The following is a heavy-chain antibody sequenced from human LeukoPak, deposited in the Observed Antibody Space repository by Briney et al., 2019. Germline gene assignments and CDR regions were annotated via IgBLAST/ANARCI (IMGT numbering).Heavy chain of an antibody. V-gene: IGHV1-69*13. CDR1: RCTFSSYA. CDR2: IIPIFGTA. D-gene: IGHD1-26*01. J-gene: IGHJ3*02. Sequence: SVKVSCKACRCTFSSYAISWVRQAPGQGLEWMGGIIPIFGTANYAQKFQGRVTITADESKSTAYMELSSLRSEDTAVYYCAREGGVVGATEGAFDIWGQGTMVTVSA. CDR3: AREGGVVGATEGAFDI.